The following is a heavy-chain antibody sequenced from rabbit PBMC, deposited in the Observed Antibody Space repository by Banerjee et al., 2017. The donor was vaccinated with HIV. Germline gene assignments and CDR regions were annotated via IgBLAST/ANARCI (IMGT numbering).Heavy chain of an antibody. Sequence: QSLEESGGDLVKPGASLTLTCTASGFSFSNNYYMCWVRQAPGKGLELIACIYTSSGTTYYASWAKGRFTISKTSSTTVTLQMTSLTAADTATYFCARSSAGSSYLGALDLWGQGTLVTVS. CDR2: IYTSSGTT. CDR1: GFSFSNNYY. V-gene: IGHV1S40*01. J-gene: IGHJ3*01. CDR3: ARSSAGSSYLGALDL. D-gene: IGHD8-1*01.